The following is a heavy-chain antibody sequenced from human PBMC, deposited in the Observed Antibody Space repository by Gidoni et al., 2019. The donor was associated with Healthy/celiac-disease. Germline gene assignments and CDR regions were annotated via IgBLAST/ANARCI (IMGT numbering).Heavy chain of an antibody. V-gene: IGHV3-30*18. D-gene: IGHD2-2*03. Sequence: QVQLVESGGGVVQPGRSLRLSCAASGFTFSHSGMHWVRQDPGKGLEWVAVISYDGSNKYYADAVKGRFTISRDNSKNTLYLQMNSLRAEDTAVYYCAKDQPLEIVVVPAALDYWGQGTLVTVSS. CDR3: AKDQPLEIVVVPAALDY. CDR1: GFTFSHSG. J-gene: IGHJ4*02. CDR2: ISYDGSNK.